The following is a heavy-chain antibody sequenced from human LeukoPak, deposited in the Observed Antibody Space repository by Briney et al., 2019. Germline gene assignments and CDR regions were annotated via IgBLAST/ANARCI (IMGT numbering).Heavy chain of an antibody. D-gene: IGHD3-22*01. J-gene: IGHJ4*02. CDR3: ARDSGSNYYDSSGSRYYFDY. Sequence: GGSLRLSCAASGFTFSSYAMHWVRQAPGKGLEWVALISYDGSNKYYADSVKGRLTISRDNAKNSLYLQMNSLRAEDTAVYYCARDSGSNYYDSSGSRYYFDYWGQGTLVTVSS. V-gene: IGHV3-30*04. CDR1: GFTFSSYA. CDR2: ISYDGSNK.